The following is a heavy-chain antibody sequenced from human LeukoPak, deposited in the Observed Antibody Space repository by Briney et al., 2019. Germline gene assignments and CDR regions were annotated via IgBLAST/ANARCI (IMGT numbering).Heavy chain of an antibody. CDR3: ARHGGSLGYFDY. J-gene: IGHJ4*02. CDR1: GGSISTYD. Sequence: SETLSLTCSVSGGSISTYDWSWVRQTPGKGLEGIGYVYYSGTTNYNPSLKGGGTILSEKSKKKFSLNLRSVNVADTAIYYCARHGGSLGYFDYWGQGTLVTVSS. D-gene: IGHD1-26*01. CDR2: VYYSGTT. V-gene: IGHV4-59*08.